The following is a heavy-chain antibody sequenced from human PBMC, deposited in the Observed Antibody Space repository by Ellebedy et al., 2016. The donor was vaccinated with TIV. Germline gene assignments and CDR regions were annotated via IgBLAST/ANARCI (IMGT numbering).Heavy chain of an antibody. CDR3: TRETNPPPGALAGTGFDC. Sequence: GESLKISCVVSGFTLSTYGMHWVRQAPGRGLEWAAFKRFDGRNEYNGGSVKGRFIISRDLSKNTLSLQMNRLRSDDTGIYYCTRETNPPPGALAGTGFDCWGQGTLVIVSS. J-gene: IGHJ4*02. V-gene: IGHV3-30*02. CDR2: KRFDGRNE. D-gene: IGHD6-19*01. CDR1: GFTLSTYG.